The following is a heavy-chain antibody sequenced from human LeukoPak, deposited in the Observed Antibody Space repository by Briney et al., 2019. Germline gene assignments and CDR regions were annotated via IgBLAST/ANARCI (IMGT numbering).Heavy chain of an antibody. D-gene: IGHD3-10*01. Sequence: GGSLRLSCAASGFTVSSSYMSWVRQAPGKGLKWVSLFYSGGSTSYADSVKGRFTISSDNSKNTLYLQMNSLRAEDTAVYYCAREGYYGSGFANDYWGQGTLVTVSP. CDR2: FYSGGST. CDR1: GFTVSSSY. CDR3: AREGYYGSGFANDY. V-gene: IGHV3-53*01. J-gene: IGHJ4*02.